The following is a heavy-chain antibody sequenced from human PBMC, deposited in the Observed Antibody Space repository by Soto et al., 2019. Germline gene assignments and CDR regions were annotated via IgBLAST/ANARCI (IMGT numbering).Heavy chain of an antibody. V-gene: IGHV4-59*01. CDR2: IYYSGST. D-gene: IGHD4-17*01. CDR3: AREGFDYGADY. Sequence: SETLSLTCTVSGGSISSYYWSWIRQPPGKGLVWIGYIYYSGSTNYNPSLKSRVTILVDTSKNLFSLKLSSVTAADTAVYYCAREGFDYGADYWGQGTLVTVSS. J-gene: IGHJ4*02. CDR1: GGSISSYY.